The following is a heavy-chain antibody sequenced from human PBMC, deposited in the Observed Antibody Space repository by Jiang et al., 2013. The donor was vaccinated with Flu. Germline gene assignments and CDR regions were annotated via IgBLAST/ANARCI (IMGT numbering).Heavy chain of an antibody. D-gene: IGHD3-3*01. Sequence: GLVKPSETLSLTCTVSGGSISSYYWSWIRQPPGKGLEWIGYIYYSGSTNYNPSLKSRVTISVDTSKNQFSLKLSSVTAADTAVYYCARGERFLEWLGGMDVWGQGTTVTVSS. V-gene: IGHV4-59*01. CDR2: IYYSGST. J-gene: IGHJ6*02. CDR3: ARGERFLEWLGGMDV. CDR1: GGSISSYY.